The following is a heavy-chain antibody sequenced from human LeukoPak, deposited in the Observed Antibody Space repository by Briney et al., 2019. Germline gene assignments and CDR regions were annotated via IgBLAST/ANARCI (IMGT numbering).Heavy chain of an antibody. CDR3: ARDRKYCSGGSCNYYYYMDV. CDR2: IYTSGST. Sequence: TSETLSLTCTVSGGSISSGSYYWSWNRQPAGKGLEWIGRIYTSGSTNYNPSLKSRVTISVDTSKNQFSLKLSSVTAADTAVYYCARDRKYCSGGSCNYYYYMDVWGKGTTVTVSS. V-gene: IGHV4-61*02. CDR1: GGSISSGSYY. J-gene: IGHJ6*03. D-gene: IGHD2-15*01.